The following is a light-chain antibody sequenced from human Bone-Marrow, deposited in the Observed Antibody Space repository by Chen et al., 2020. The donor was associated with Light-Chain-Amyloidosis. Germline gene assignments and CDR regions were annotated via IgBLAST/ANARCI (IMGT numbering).Light chain of an antibody. V-gene: IGLV3-21*02. Sequence: SSVSTQPSSVSAAPGHTAMIACGGNNIGSISEHWYQQTPGQAPLLVVYDDSDRPSGIPGRLSGSNSGNTATLTISRVEAGDEADYYCQVWDRSSDRPVFGGGTKLTVL. CDR2: DDS. CDR3: QVWDRSSDRPV. CDR1: NIGSIS. J-gene: IGLJ3*02.